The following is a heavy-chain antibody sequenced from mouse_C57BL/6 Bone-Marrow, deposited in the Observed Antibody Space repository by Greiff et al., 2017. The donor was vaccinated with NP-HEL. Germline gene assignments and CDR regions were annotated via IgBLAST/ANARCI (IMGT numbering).Heavy chain of an antibody. V-gene: IGHV14-4*01. J-gene: IGHJ3*01. CDR2: IDPENGDT. D-gene: IGHD1-1*01. CDR1: GFNIKDDY. Sequence: EVQLQQSGAELVRPGASVKLSCTASGFNIKDDYMHWVKQRPEQGLEWIGWIDPENGDTEYASKFQGKATITEDTSSNTAYLQLSSLTSEDTAVYYCTRWFDYYGSTWFAYWGQGTLVTVSA. CDR3: TRWFDYYGSTWFAY.